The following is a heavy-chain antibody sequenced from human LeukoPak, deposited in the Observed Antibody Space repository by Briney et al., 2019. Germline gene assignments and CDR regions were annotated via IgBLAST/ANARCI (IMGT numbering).Heavy chain of an antibody. CDR1: GGSINTPNYY. CDR2: IFYSGGT. Sequence: PSETLSLTCTVSGGSINTPNYYWGWIRQTPGKGLEWIGNIFYSGGTYYSPSLTSRVTMSVDTSKNQFSLKLSSVTAADTAVYYCARAVGSGSFQTYYYYTDVWGKGTTVTISS. V-gene: IGHV4-39*07. D-gene: IGHD3-10*01. J-gene: IGHJ6*03. CDR3: ARAVGSGSFQTYYYYTDV.